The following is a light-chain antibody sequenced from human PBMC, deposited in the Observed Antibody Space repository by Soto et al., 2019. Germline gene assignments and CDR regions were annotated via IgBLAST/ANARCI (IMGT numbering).Light chain of an antibody. CDR1: QGIDSS. CDR3: QQYENYWT. V-gene: IGKV1D-13*01. CDR2: DAS. Sequence: AILLTQSPSSLSASVGDRVTITCRASQGIDSSFAWYQQKPGKAPKLLIYDASNLESGVPSRFSGSGSGTEFTLTISNLQPDDFATYYCQQYENYWTFGQGTKVDIK. J-gene: IGKJ1*01.